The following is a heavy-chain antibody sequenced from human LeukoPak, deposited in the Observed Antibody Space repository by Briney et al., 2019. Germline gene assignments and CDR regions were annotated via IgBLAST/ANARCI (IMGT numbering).Heavy chain of an antibody. CDR3: ARATTVVTLDGAFDI. CDR1: GGTFSSYA. V-gene: IGHV1-69*13. J-gene: IGHJ3*02. Sequence: SVKVSCKASGGTFSSYAISWVRQAPGQGLEWMGRIIPIFGTANYAQKFQGRVTITADESTSTAYMELSSLRSEDTAVYYCARATTVVTLDGAFDIWGQGTMVTVSS. CDR2: IIPIFGTA. D-gene: IGHD4-23*01.